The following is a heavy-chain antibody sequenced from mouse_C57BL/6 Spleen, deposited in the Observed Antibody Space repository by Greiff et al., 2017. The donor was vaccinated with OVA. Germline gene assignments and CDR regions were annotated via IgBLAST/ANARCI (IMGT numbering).Heavy chain of an antibody. CDR3: ARQGGDYYAMDY. CDR1: GYTFTDYY. CDR2: INPNNGGT. D-gene: IGHD3-2*01. Sequence: VQLQQSGPELVKPGASVKISCKASGYTFTDYYMNWVKQSHGKSLEWIGDINPNNGGTSYNQKFKGKATLTVDKSSSTAYMELRSLTSEDSAVYNCARQGGDYYAMDYWGQGTSVTVSS. V-gene: IGHV1-26*01. J-gene: IGHJ4*01.